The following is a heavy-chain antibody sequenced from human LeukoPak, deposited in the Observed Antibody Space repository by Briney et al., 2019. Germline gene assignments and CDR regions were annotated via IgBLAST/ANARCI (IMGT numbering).Heavy chain of an antibody. D-gene: IGHD3-22*01. J-gene: IGHJ4*02. CDR1: GFTFSSYW. CDR3: AREGYFYDSSGYYCPFDY. V-gene: IGHV3-74*01. CDR2: LNSDGSST. Sequence: GGSLRLSCAASGFTFSSYWMHWVRQAPGKGLVWVSRLNSDGSSTSYADSVKGRFTISRDNAENTLYLQMNSLRAEDAAVYYCAREGYFYDSSGYYCPFDYWGQGTLVTVSS.